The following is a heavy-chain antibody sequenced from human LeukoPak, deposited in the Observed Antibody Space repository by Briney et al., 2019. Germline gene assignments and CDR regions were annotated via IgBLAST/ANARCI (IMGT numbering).Heavy chain of an antibody. CDR2: ISSSSSYI. CDR3: ARDRILTGYHMDV. V-gene: IGHV3-21*01. J-gene: IGHJ6*02. CDR1: GFTFSGYS. Sequence: KPGGSLRLSCAASGFTFSGYSMNSVRQAPGKGLEWVSSISSSSSYIYYADSVKGRFSISRDNAKNSLYLQMNSLRAVDTAVYYCARDRILTGYHMDVWGQGTTVTVSS. D-gene: IGHD3-9*01.